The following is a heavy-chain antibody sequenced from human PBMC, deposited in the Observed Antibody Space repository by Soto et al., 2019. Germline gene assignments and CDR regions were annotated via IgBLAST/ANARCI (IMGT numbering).Heavy chain of an antibody. Sequence: GGSLRLSCAASGFTFSTYSMNWVRQAPGKGLEWVSSITSNEHYTDSVKGRFTISRDNSKNTLYLQMNSLRAEDTAVYYCAKDTYFYDTSGYYIFDYWGQGTLVTVSS. V-gene: IGHV3-21*01. CDR3: AKDTYFYDTSGYYIFDY. J-gene: IGHJ4*02. CDR1: GFTFSTYS. CDR2: ITSNE. D-gene: IGHD3-22*01.